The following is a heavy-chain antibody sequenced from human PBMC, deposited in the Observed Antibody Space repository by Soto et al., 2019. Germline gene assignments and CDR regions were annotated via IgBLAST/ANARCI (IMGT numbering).Heavy chain of an antibody. CDR2: INAGNGNT. D-gene: IGHD3-3*01. CDR1: GYTFTSYA. J-gene: IGHJ5*02. CDR3: ARDAYYDFWSGYPHAFDP. Sequence: ASVKVSCKASGYTFTSYAMHWVRQAPGQRLEWMGWINAGNGNTKYSQKFQGRVTITRDTSASTAYMELSSLRSEDTAVYYCARDAYYDFWSGYPHAFDPWGQGTLVTVSS. V-gene: IGHV1-3*01.